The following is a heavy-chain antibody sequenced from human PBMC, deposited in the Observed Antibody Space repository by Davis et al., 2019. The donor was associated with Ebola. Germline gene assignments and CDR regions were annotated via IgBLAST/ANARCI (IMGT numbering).Heavy chain of an antibody. CDR1: GYSFTSYW. CDR2: IDPSDSYT. CDR3: ARQDSSGWYGLGY. V-gene: IGHV5-10-1*01. Sequence: KVSCKGSGYSFTSYWISWVRQMPGKGLEWMGRIDPSDSYTNYSPSFQGHVTISADKSISTAYLQWSSLKASDTAMYYCARQDSSGWYGLGYWGQGTLVTVSS. J-gene: IGHJ4*02. D-gene: IGHD6-19*01.